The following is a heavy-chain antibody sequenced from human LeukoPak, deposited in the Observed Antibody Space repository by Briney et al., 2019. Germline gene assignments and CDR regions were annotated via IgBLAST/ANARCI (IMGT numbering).Heavy chain of an antibody. Sequence: SETLSLTCTVSGGSITSYYWNWIRQPPGTGLEWIGYIYYSGSTNYSPSLKSRVTISVDTSKNQFSLELSSVTAADTAVYYCAAPRDGYNLGYWGRGTLVTVSS. CDR3: AAPRDGYNLGY. V-gene: IGHV4-59*08. D-gene: IGHD5-24*01. CDR2: IYYSGST. CDR1: GGSITSYY. J-gene: IGHJ4*02.